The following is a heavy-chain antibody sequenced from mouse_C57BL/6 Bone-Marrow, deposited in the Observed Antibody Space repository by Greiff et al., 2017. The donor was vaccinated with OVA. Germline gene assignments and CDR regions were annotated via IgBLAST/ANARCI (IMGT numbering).Heavy chain of an antibody. Sequence: VQLQQSGAELVKPGASVKLSCKASGYTFTSYWMHWVKQRPGRGLEWIGRIDPNSGGTKYNEKFKSKATLTVDKPSSTAYMQLSSLTSEDSAVYYCARTPLLGDYAMDYWGQGTSGTVSS. D-gene: IGHD4-1*01. J-gene: IGHJ4*01. V-gene: IGHV1-72*01. CDR1: GYTFTSYW. CDR2: IDPNSGGT. CDR3: ARTPLLGDYAMDY.